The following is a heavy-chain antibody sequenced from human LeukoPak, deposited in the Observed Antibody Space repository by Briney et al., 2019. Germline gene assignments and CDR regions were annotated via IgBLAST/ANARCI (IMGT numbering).Heavy chain of an antibody. Sequence: GSLRLSFAASGFPFSNYAMHWVRPAPGKGLEWVSLISSGGTYEYYADSVKGRFTISRDNSKNTLYLQMNSLSVADTAVYYCAKGGYDYVEVAYFDFWGQGALVTVSS. CDR1: GFPFSNYA. CDR2: ISSGGTYE. D-gene: IGHD5-12*01. J-gene: IGHJ4*02. CDR3: AKGGYDYVEVAYFDF. V-gene: IGHV3-30*07.